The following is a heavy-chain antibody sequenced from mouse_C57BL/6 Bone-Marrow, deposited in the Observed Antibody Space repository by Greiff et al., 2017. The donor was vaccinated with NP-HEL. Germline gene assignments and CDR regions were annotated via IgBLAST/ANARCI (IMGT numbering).Heavy chain of an antibody. Sequence: QVQLQQPGAELVRPGTSVKLSCKASGYTFTSYWMHWVKQRPGQGLEWIGVIDPSDSYTNYNQKFKGKATLTVDTSSSTAYMQLSSLTSEDSAVYYGARWRLYDGYWGQGTTLTVSS. V-gene: IGHV1-59*01. D-gene: IGHD2-3*01. CDR3: ARWRLYDGY. CDR1: GYTFTSYW. CDR2: IDPSDSYT. J-gene: IGHJ2*01.